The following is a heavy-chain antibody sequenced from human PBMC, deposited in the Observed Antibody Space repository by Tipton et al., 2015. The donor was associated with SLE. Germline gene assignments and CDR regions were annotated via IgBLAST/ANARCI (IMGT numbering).Heavy chain of an antibody. CDR2: IYGSGNT. D-gene: IGHD5-24*01. CDR1: SDSFRTNY. V-gene: IGHV4-4*07. J-gene: IGHJ4*02. Sequence: TLSLTCTVSSDSFRTNYWSWIRQPAGEGLEWIGLIYGSGNTNYNPSLKSRVTLSLDTSKNQFSLKLTSVTAADTAIYYCARERLQFYSFEYWGQGTPVTVYS. CDR3: ARERLQFYSFEY.